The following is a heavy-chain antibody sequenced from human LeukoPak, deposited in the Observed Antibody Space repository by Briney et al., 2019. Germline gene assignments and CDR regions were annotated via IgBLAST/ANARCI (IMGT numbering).Heavy chain of an antibody. J-gene: IGHJ4*02. V-gene: IGHV1-18*01. CDR3: ARPQSRVGASDY. CDR1: GYTFTSYG. Sequence: ASVKVSCKASGYTFTSYGISWVRQAPGQGLEWMGWISAYNGNTNYAQNLQGRVTMTTDTSTSTAYMELRRLRSDDTAVYYCARPQSRVGASDYWGQGTLVTVSS. CDR2: ISAYNGNT. D-gene: IGHD1-26*01.